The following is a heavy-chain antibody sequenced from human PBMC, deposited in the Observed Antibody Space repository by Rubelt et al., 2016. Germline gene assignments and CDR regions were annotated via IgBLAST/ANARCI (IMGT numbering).Heavy chain of an antibody. CDR2: LSGSGGDT. CDR1: NYA. V-gene: IGHV3-23*01. J-gene: IGHJ4*02. D-gene: IGHD2/OR15-2a*01. CDR3: AREGLYVPAGLCDS. Sequence: NYAMNWVRQAPGKGLEWVSALSGSGGDTFHADSVKGRFTISRDNSKNTLYLQMNSLRAADTAVYYCAREGLYVPAGLCDSWGQGTLVSVSS.